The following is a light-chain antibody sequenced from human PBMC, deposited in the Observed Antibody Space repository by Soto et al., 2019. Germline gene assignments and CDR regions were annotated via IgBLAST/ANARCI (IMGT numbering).Light chain of an antibody. CDR1: SSDVGGYNY. CDR2: DVS. V-gene: IGLV2-14*01. CDR3: SSYTSSSTSE. Sequence: QSALTQPASVSGSPGQSITISCTGTSSDVGGYNYVSWYQQHPGKAPKLMIYDVSNRPSGVSNRFSGSKSGNTASLTISGLQAEDEADYYCSSYTSSSTSEFGGGNKLTVL. J-gene: IGLJ3*02.